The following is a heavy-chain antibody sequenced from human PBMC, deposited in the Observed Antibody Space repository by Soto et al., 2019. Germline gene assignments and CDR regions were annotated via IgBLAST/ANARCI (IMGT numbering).Heavy chain of an antibody. CDR2: VSAYDGKT. J-gene: IGHJ6*02. D-gene: IGHD2-15*01. CDR3: AAYCSGGSCLSPTIYYHYGMDV. Sequence: APVKGSRKASCYTLTSYGINRGRQGPGQGGEWVGGVSAYDGKTNYAQAFHDKVTKTPHTTPSTAYMELTRLNSDDTAVYYCAAYCSGGSCLSPTIYYHYGMDVWGQGTTVTVSS. CDR1: CYTLTSYG. V-gene: IGHV1-18*04.